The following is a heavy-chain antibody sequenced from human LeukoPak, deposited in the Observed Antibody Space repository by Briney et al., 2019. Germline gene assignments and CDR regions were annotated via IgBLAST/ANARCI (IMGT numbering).Heavy chain of an antibody. CDR3: AGVWR. CDR2: INEDGGEK. CDR1: GFTFSSYS. V-gene: IGHV3-7*01. Sequence: GGSLSLPCPASGFTFSSYSLSWFRQPPGKGLEWVANINEDGGEKNYVNSMKSRFTISRDNAKNSLYLHMNSLRVEDTAVYFCAGVWRWGQGTLVTVSS. D-gene: IGHD3-3*01. J-gene: IGHJ4*02.